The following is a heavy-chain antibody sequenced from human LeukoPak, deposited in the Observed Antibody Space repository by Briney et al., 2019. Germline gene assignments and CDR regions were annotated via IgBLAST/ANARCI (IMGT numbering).Heavy chain of an antibody. J-gene: IGHJ4*02. Sequence: SETQSLTCNVSGASMSSNYWSWIRQPPGKGLEWIGYIYHSGNTNYSPSLESRVTMSVDESKNQFSLRVHFVSAADTAVYYCASTHRAAVAGRFDTWGQGTLVTVSS. CDR1: GASMSSNY. V-gene: IGHV4-4*09. CDR2: IYHSGNT. CDR3: ASTHRAAVAGRFDT. D-gene: IGHD6-19*01.